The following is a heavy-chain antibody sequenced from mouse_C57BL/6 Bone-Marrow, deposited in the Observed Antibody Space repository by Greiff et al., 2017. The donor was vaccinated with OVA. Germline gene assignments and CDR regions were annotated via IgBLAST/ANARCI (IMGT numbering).Heavy chain of an antibody. CDR2: IYPGDGST. D-gene: IGHD3-2*02. CDR1: GYTITDHT. CDR3: AKTAQASYYCDY. Sequence: VQLQQSDAELVKPGASVKISCTVSGYTITDHTIHWMKQRPEQGLEWIGYIYPGDGSTEYTEKFKGKATLTADTSSSTAYLQLNSLTSEDSAVYFCAKTAQASYYCDYWGKGTTLTASS. V-gene: IGHV1-78*01. J-gene: IGHJ2*01.